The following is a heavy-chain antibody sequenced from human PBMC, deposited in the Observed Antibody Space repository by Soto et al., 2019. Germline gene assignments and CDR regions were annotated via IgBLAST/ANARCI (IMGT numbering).Heavy chain of an antibody. CDR1: GYTLTELF. CDR2: FDPEDGET. Sequence: ASVKVSCKVSGYTLTELFMHWVRQAPGKGLEWMGGFDPEDGETIYAQKFQGRVTMTEDTSTDTAYMELSSLRSEDTAVYYCATTGKDIVVVPAASSNWFDPWGQGTLVTVSS. D-gene: IGHD2-2*01. J-gene: IGHJ5*02. V-gene: IGHV1-24*01. CDR3: ATTGKDIVVVPAASSNWFDP.